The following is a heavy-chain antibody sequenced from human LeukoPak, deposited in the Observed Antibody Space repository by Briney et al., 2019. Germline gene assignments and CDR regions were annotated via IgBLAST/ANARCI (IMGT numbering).Heavy chain of an antibody. V-gene: IGHV4-39*07. CDR2: IYYSGST. CDR1: GGSISSNSDY. CDR3: SKENRDDAFDI. J-gene: IGHJ3*02. D-gene: IGHD5-24*01. Sequence: PSETLSLTCSVSGGSISSNSDYWGWIRQPPGKGLEWIGSIYYSGSTYNNPSLKSRVTISLDTSKSQFSLKLRSVTAADTAMYYCSKENRDDAFDIWGQGTMVTVSS.